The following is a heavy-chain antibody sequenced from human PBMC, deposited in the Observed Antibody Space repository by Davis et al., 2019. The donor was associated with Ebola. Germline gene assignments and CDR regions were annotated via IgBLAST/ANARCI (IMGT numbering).Heavy chain of an antibody. CDR2: IASDGITV. Sequence: GESLKISCAASGFTFSEYWMHWVRQAPGKGLMWVSQIASDGITVAYADSVRGRFTISSDNAKTTVYLQMDGLRAEDTALYYCTRSKWPYYFDSWGQGTLVTVSS. J-gene: IGHJ4*02. V-gene: IGHV3-74*03. CDR1: GFTFSEYW. CDR3: TRSKWPYYFDS. D-gene: IGHD5-12*01.